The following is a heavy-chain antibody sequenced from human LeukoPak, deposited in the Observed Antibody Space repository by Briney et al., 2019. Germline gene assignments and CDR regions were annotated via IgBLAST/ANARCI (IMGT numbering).Heavy chain of an antibody. CDR1: GCSVGDHA. CDR2: IRSNYYGGTL. Sequence: GGSLRLSCTASGCSVGDHAMTWVRQAPGKGLEWIGFIRSNYYGGTLEYAPPVKDRFFISRDDSRNIVYLQMNGLKTEDTAIYYCARGPIQLWIHNGMDVWGQGTTVTVSS. V-gene: IGHV3-49*04. CDR3: ARGPIQLWIHNGMDV. D-gene: IGHD5-18*01. J-gene: IGHJ6*02.